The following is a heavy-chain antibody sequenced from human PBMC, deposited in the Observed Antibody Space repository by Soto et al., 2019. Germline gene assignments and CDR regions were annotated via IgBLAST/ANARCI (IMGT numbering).Heavy chain of an antibody. D-gene: IGHD2-15*01. CDR1: GFTFSSYG. CDR3: AKGRGYFDY. V-gene: IGHV3-33*05. CDR2: ISYDGSNK. Sequence: PGGSLRLSCAASGFTFSSYGMHWVRQAPGKGLEWVAVISYDGSNKYYADSVKGRFTISRDNSKNTLYLQMNSLRADDTAVYYCAKGRGYFDYWGQGTLVTVSS. J-gene: IGHJ4*02.